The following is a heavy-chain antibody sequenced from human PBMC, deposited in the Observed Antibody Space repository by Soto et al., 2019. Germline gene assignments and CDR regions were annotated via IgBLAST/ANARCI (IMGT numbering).Heavy chain of an antibody. CDR3: ARTIYASKGYNWFDP. Sequence: PSETLSLTCAVSGGSISSGGYSWSWIRQPPGKGLEWIGYIYHSGSTYYNPSLKSRVTISVDRSKNQFSLKLSSVTAADTAVYYCARTIYASKGYNWFDPWGQGTLVTVSS. J-gene: IGHJ5*02. CDR2: IYHSGST. D-gene: IGHD3-22*01. V-gene: IGHV4-30-2*01. CDR1: GGSISSGGYS.